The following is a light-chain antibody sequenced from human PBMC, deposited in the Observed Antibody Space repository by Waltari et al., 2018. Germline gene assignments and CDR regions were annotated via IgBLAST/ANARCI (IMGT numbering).Light chain of an antibody. CDR1: SGDIGTFKY. Sequence: QSALTQPPSASGSPGQSLTIPCTGSSGDIGTFKYFSWYQQTPGKAPKVIIYEVSKRPSGVPGRFSASKSDNTASLTVSGLQSDDEAIYYCSSYAGNNHLIFGGGTRVTVL. CDR2: EVS. J-gene: IGLJ2*01. V-gene: IGLV2-8*01. CDR3: SSYAGNNHLI.